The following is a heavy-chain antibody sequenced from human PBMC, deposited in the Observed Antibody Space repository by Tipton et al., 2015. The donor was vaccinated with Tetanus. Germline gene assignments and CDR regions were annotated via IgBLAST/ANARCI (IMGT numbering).Heavy chain of an antibody. Sequence: VQLVQSGAEVKKPGESLKISCKCSGYTFDTYWIAWVRQMPGKGLEWMGIIYPGDSETRYSPSFQGHVTMSADKSINTAYLQWSSLEASDTAMYFCARLHLRTYASSSGYWGQGTLVTVSS. CDR3: ARLHLRTYASSSGY. V-gene: IGHV5-51*01. CDR2: IYPGDSET. J-gene: IGHJ4*02. CDR1: GYTFDTYW. D-gene: IGHD6-6*01.